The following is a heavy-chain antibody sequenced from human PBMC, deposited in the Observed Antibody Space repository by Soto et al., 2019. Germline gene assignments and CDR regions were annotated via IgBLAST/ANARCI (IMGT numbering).Heavy chain of an antibody. CDR3: ARVRGYSYGYGDV. CDR1: GFTFSTYS. Sequence: EVQLVESGGGLVQPGGSLSLSCAASGFTFSTYSMNWVRQAPGKGLEWVSHISSSSSPIYYADSVKGRFTISRDNAKNSLYLQMNSLRDEDTAVYYCARVRGYSYGYGDVWGQGTTVTVSS. CDR2: ISSSSSPI. D-gene: IGHD5-18*01. J-gene: IGHJ6*02. V-gene: IGHV3-48*02.